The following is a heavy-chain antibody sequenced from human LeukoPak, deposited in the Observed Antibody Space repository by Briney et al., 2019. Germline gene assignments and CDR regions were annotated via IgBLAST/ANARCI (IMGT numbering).Heavy chain of an antibody. V-gene: IGHV4-39*07. CDR2: IYYSGST. CDR1: GGSISSSSYY. CDR3: AISSWWVSY. Sequence: SETLSLTCTVSGGSISSSSYYWGWIRQPPGKGLEWIGNIYYSGSTYYNPSLKSRVTISVDTSKNQFSLKLSSVTAADTAVYYCAISSWWVSYWGQGTLVTVSS. D-gene: IGHD6-13*01. J-gene: IGHJ4*02.